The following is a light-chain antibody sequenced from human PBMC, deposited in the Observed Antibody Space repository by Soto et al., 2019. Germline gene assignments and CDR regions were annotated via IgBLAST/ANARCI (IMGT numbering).Light chain of an antibody. V-gene: IGLV2-8*01. CDR2: EVS. CDR3: SSYAGSNNLVV. Sequence: QSALTQPPSAYGSTGQSVTISCTGTSSDVGGYNYVSWYQQHPGKAPKLMIYEVSKRPSGVPDRFSGSKSGNTASLTVSGLQAEDEADYYCSSYAGSNNLVVFGGGTKLTVL. J-gene: IGLJ2*01. CDR1: SSDVGGYNY.